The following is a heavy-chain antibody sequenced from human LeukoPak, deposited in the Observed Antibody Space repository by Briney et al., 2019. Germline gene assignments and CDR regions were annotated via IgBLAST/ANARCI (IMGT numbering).Heavy chain of an antibody. J-gene: IGHJ4*02. D-gene: IGHD2-2*01. CDR2: ISSGSSII. CDR3: AVDCSSTSCDLSYLLSF. Sequence: GGSLRLSCAASGFTFSVYSMNWLRQAPGKGLEWVSYISSGSSIIYYADSVKGRFTISRDNAENSLYLQMNSLRDEDTAVYYCAVDCSSTSCDLSYLLSFWGQGTLVTVSS. CDR1: GFTFSVYS. V-gene: IGHV3-48*02.